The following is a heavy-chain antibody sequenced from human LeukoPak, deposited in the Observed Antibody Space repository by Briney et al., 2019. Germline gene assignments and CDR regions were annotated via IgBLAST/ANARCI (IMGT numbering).Heavy chain of an antibody. CDR1: GGSISSKNW. V-gene: IGHV4-4*02. D-gene: IGHD2-2*01. CDR3: ARGPRYQLLSDYYYMDV. J-gene: IGHJ6*03. CDR2: IHHSGST. Sequence: SETLSLTCAVSGGSISSKNWWSWVRQPPGKGLEWIGEIHHSGSTNYNPSLKSRVTISIDQSKKQFSLRLSSVTAADTAVYYCARGPRYQLLSDYYYMDVWGKGTTVTISS.